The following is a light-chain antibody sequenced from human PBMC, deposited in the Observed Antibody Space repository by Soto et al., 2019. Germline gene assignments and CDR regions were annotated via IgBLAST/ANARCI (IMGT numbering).Light chain of an antibody. V-gene: IGLV1-44*01. Sequence: QSVLNQPPSASGTPGQRVTISCSGSSSNIGGNTVNWYRQVPGTAPKLLIYSNDQRPSGVPDRLSGSKSGTAASLAISGLQSEDEADYYFAAWDDSLDGLYVFGTGTKVTVL. CDR3: AAWDDSLDGLYV. CDR2: SND. CDR1: SSNIGGNT. J-gene: IGLJ1*01.